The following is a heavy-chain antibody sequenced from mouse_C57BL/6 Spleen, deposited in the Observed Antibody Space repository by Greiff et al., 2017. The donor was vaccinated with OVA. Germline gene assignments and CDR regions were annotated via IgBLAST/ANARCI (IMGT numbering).Heavy chain of an antibody. V-gene: IGHV3-6*01. Sequence: ESGPGLVKPSQSLSLTCSVTGYSITSGYYWNWIRQFPGNKLEWMGYISYDGSNNYNPSLKNRISITRDTSKNQFFLKLNSVTTEDTATYYCARDYYDYDAGWFAYWGKGTLVTVSA. CDR3: ARDYYDYDAGWFAY. CDR2: ISYDGSN. CDR1: GYSITSGYY. J-gene: IGHJ3*01. D-gene: IGHD2-4*01.